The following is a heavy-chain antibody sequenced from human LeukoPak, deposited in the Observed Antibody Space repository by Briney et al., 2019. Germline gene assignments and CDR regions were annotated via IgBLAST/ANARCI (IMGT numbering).Heavy chain of an antibody. V-gene: IGHV4-4*07. D-gene: IGHD3-3*01. Sequence: NPSETLSLTCTISGGSISSYYWSWIRQPAGKGLEWIGRIYTSGSTNYNPSLKSRVTMSVDTSKNQFSLKLSSVTAADTAVYYCARGPGLRLLEWLLPRGAFDIWGQGTMVTVSS. CDR1: GGSISSYY. CDR2: IYTSGST. J-gene: IGHJ3*02. CDR3: ARGPGLRLLEWLLPRGAFDI.